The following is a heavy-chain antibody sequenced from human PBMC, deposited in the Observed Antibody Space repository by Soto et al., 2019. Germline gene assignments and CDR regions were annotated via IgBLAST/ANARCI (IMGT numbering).Heavy chain of an antibody. Sequence: SETLSLTCAVSGGSISNVGYSWSWIRQPPGKGLEWIGYIYHSGSTYYNPSLKSRVTISVDTSKNQFSLKLSSVTAADTAMYYCARHLMQGGDRDNWFDPWGQGTLVTVSS. V-gene: IGHV4-30-2*02. CDR2: IYHSGST. CDR1: GGSISNVGYS. CDR3: ARHLMQGGDRDNWFDP. J-gene: IGHJ5*02. D-gene: IGHD2-21*02.